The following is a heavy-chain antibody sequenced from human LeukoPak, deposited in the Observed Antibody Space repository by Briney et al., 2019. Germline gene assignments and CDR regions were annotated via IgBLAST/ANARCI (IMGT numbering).Heavy chain of an antibody. Sequence: GGSLRLSCAACGFTFNSYVMSWVRQAPGKGLEWVSTISGSGGDTYFADSVKGRFTISRDNSKNTLYLQMNSLRVEDTAVYYCARWEQQMFEDYWGQGTLVTVSS. CDR2: ISGSGGDT. J-gene: IGHJ4*02. V-gene: IGHV3-23*01. CDR3: ARWEQQMFEDY. D-gene: IGHD1/OR15-1a*01. CDR1: GFTFNSYV.